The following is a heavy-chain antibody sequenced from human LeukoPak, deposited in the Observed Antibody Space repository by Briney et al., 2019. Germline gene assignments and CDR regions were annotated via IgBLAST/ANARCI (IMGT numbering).Heavy chain of an antibody. J-gene: IGHJ1*01. D-gene: IGHD6-13*01. V-gene: IGHV3-30-3*01. CDR3: ARDTGVAAGTGYFQH. Sequence: GGSLRLSCAASGFSFSSYAMHWVRQAPGKGLEWVAVLSNDGSIEYYADSVKGRFTISRDNSKNTLFLQMNSLRDEDTAVYYCARDTGVAAGTGYFQHWGQGTLVTVSS. CDR1: GFSFSSYA. CDR2: LSNDGSIE.